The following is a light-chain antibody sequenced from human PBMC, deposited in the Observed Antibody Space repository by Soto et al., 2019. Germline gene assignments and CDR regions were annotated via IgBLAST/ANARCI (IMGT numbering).Light chain of an antibody. V-gene: IGLV2-14*01. CDR3: SSYTTSSTHWV. Sequence: QSVLTQPASMSGSPGQSITISCTGTSSDVGGYNYVSWYQQHPGKAPKLIIYEVSNRPSGVSNRFSGSKSGNTASLTISGLQAEDEADYYCSSYTTSSTHWVFGGGTKLTVL. CDR2: EVS. J-gene: IGLJ3*02. CDR1: SSDVGGYNY.